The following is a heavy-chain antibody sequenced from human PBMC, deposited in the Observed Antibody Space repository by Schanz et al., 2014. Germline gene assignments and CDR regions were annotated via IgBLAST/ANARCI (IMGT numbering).Heavy chain of an antibody. Sequence: LLVESGGGLVQPGGSLRLSCAASGFTFSNNWMHWFRQGPGKGLEWVAVISYDGRSKDYADSVKGRFTISRDNAKSSLYLQMNSLRAEDTAVYYCAKGSMAARPLLPTDYYFYGTDIWGQGTTVTVSS. CDR3: AKGSMAARPLLPTDYYFYGTDI. CDR2: ISYDGRSK. J-gene: IGHJ6*02. V-gene: IGHV3-30*18. CDR1: GFTFSNNW. D-gene: IGHD6-6*01.